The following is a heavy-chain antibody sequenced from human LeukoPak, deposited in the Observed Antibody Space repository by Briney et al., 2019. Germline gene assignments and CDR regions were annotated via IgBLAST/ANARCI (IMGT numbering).Heavy chain of an antibody. V-gene: IGHV4-59*01. CDR3: ARDLRSSGWYVFDY. D-gene: IGHD6-19*01. CDR2: IYYTGST. J-gene: IGHJ4*02. Sequence: SETLSLTCTVSGGSISTCYWNWIRQPPGKGLEWIGFIYYTGSTSYNPSLKSRVTISVDTSKNQFSLRLISVTAADTAVYYCARDLRSSGWYVFDYWGQGTLLTVSS. CDR1: GGSISTCY.